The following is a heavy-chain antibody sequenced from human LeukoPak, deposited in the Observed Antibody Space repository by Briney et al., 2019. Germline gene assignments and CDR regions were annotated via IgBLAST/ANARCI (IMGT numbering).Heavy chain of an antibody. CDR2: IYTSGST. CDR1: GGSISSYY. D-gene: IGHD6-19*01. J-gene: IGHJ6*03. CDR3: ARVSRDMGSGWYVLYYYYMDV. Sequence: PSETLSLTCTVSGGSISSYYWSWIRQPAGKGLEWIGRIYTSGSTNYNPSLKSRVTISVDTSKNQFSLKLSSVTAADTAVYYCARVSRDMGSGWYVLYYYYMDVWGKGTTVTISS. V-gene: IGHV4-4*07.